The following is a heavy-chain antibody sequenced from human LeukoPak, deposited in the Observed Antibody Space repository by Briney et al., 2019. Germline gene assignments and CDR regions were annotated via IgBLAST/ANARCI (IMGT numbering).Heavy chain of an antibody. J-gene: IGHJ4*02. CDR2: IRYDGTTI. D-gene: IGHD2-15*01. CDR1: GLTFSNYG. V-gene: IGHV3-30*02. CDR3: ARGWYCSGGSCFDY. Sequence: QPGGSLRLSCVASGLTFSNYGIHWVRQAPGKGMGWVTYIRYDGTTIYYADSVKGRFTISRDNSKNTVYLQMNSLRVEDTAVYYCARGWYCSGGSCFDYWGQGTLVTVSS.